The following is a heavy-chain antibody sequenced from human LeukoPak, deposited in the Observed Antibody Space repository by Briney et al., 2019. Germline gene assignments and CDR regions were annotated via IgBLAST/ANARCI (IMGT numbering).Heavy chain of an antibody. CDR3: ARGRGYSYGGSDLDY. V-gene: IGHV1-8*01. J-gene: IGHJ4*02. CDR1: GYTFTSYD. CDR2: MNPNSGNT. Sequence: ASVKVSCKASGYTFTSYDINWVRQATGQGREWMGWMNPNSGNTGYAQKFQGRVTMTRNTSISTAYMELSSLRSEDTAVYYCARGRGYSYGGSDLDYWGQGTLVTVSS. D-gene: IGHD5-18*01.